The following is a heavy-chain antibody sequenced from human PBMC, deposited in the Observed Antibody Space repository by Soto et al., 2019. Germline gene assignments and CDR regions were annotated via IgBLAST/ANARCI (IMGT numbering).Heavy chain of an antibody. V-gene: IGHV4-30-2*01. Sequence: ASETLSLTCAVSGGSISSGDYSWSWVRQPPGKGLEWIGYIYHSGSTYYNPSLKSRVTISVDRSKNQFSLKLSSVTAADTAVYYCARGGGGSSSFYYYGMDVWGQGTTVTVSS. J-gene: IGHJ6*02. CDR3: ARGGGGSSSFYYYGMDV. CDR2: IYHSGST. D-gene: IGHD2-15*01. CDR1: GGSISSGDYS.